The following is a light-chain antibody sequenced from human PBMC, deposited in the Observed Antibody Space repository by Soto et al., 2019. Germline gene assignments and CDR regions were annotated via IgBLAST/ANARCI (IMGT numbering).Light chain of an antibody. Sequence: QSALTQPASVSGSPGQSITISCTGTSSDVGSYNLVSWYQQHPGKAPKLMIYEGSKRPSGVSNRFSGCKSGNTASLTISGLQAEDEADYYCCSYAGSRTWVFGGGTRLAVL. CDR2: EGS. CDR1: SSDVGSYNL. CDR3: CSYAGSRTWV. V-gene: IGLV2-23*01. J-gene: IGLJ3*02.